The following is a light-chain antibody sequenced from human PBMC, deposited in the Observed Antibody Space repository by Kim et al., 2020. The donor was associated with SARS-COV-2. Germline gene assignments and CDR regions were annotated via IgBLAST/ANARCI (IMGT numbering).Light chain of an antibody. CDR2: RNN. V-gene: IGLV10-54*01. CDR1: SNNVGNQG. Sequence: QAGLTQPPSVSKGLRQTATLTCTGNSNNVGNQGVVWLQQHQGHPPKLLSYRNNNRPSGISERLSASRSGNTASLTITGLQPEDEDDYYCSAWDSSLSAWVFGGGTQLTVL. J-gene: IGLJ3*02. CDR3: SAWDSSLSAWV.